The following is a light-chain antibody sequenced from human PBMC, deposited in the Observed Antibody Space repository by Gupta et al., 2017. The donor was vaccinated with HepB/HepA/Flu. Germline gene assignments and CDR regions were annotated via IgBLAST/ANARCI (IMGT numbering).Light chain of an antibody. V-gene: IGKV4-1*01. J-gene: IGKJ1*01. CDR2: WAS. CDR3: QHEDHSPIT. Sequence: VLPKSPASLAVSLGQRATINCKSSQSVLYNSSNKNYLAWYQQKPGQPPKLLFYWASNRESGVPDPFRGSGSRKDSTLTSSSLQAEFVAIYYRQHEDHSPITFGQGTKVEIK. CDR1: QSVLYNSSNKNY.